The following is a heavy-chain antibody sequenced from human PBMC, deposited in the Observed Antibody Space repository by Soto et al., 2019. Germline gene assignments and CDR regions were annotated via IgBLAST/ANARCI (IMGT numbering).Heavy chain of an antibody. V-gene: IGHV1-8*01. CDR2: MNPNTGNS. CDR1: GYTFTSYD. J-gene: IGHJ4*02. Sequence: QVQLVQSGAEVRKPGASVKVSCEASGYTFTSYDIYWGRQATGQGLEWMGWMNPNTGNSGYAQKFQGRVTMPSDNSISAAHMELSSLRSEDTAVYYCARRAETNGWNGFGADKYYFDFWGQGTLVTVAS. CDR3: ARRAETNGWNGFGADKYYFDF. D-gene: IGHD1-1*01.